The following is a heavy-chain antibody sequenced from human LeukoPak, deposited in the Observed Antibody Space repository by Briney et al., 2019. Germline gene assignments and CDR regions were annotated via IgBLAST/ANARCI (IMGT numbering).Heavy chain of an antibody. CDR3: ARDLYSSRTNDAFVI. J-gene: IGHJ3*02. CDR2: VYHSGST. D-gene: IGHD6-13*01. CDR1: GGSISSYY. Sequence: SETLSLTCTVSGGSISSYYWGWIRQPPGKGLEWIGSVYHSGSTYYNPSLKSRVTISVDTSKNQFSLNLSSVTAADTAVYSCARDLYSSRTNDAFVIWGQGTMVTVSS. V-gene: IGHV4-39*07.